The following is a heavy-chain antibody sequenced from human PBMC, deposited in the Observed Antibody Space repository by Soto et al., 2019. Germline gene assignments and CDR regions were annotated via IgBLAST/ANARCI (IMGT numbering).Heavy chain of an antibody. CDR1: GFTFENYA. D-gene: IGHD3-10*01. Sequence: LRLSCTVSGFTFENYAINWVRQAPGKGLEWVGLIRNQTYNGAPEYAASIKGRFTISRDDSKNIAYLQMNSLKTEDSAVYFCTRAESPNVAYFFDYWGQGTLVTVSS. V-gene: IGHV3-49*04. CDR3: TRAESPNVAYFFDY. CDR2: IRNQTYNGAP. J-gene: IGHJ4*02.